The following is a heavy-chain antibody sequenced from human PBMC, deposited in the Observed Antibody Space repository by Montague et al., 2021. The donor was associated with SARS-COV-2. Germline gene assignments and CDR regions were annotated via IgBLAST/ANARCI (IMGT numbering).Heavy chain of an antibody. J-gene: IGHJ4*02. Sequence: SLRLSCAASGFTFDNYAMHWFRQAPVKGPEWVSGISWNSDSIAYSDSVKGRFTISRDNAKNSLYLQMNSLRVEDTAFYYCAKQRTIFGVVPKRYFDYWGQGTLVTVSS. CDR1: GFTFDNYA. D-gene: IGHD3-3*01. V-gene: IGHV3-9*01. CDR3: AKQRTIFGVVPKRYFDY. CDR2: ISWNSDSI.